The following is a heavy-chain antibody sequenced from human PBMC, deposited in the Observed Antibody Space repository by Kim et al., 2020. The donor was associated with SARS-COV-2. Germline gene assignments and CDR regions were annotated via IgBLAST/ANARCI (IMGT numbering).Heavy chain of an antibody. V-gene: IGHV4-34*01. J-gene: IGHJ3*02. Sequence: NYNPSLKSRVTISVDTSKKQFSLKLTSVTAADTAIYYCTRRKYYDDPFDIWGQGTVVTVSS. D-gene: IGHD3-16*01. CDR3: TRRKYYDDPFDI.